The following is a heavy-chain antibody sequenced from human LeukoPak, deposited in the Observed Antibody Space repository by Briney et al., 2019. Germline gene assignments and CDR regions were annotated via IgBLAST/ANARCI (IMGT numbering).Heavy chain of an antibody. CDR2: INWNGGST. D-gene: IGHD1-26*01. CDR1: GFTFDDYG. J-gene: IGHJ4*02. CDR3: ARAVFSGSYYTHFDY. V-gene: IGHV3-20*04. Sequence: GGSLRLSCAASGFTFDDYGMSWVRQAPGKGLEWVSGINWNGGSTGYADSVKGRFTISRDNAKNSLYLQMNSLRAEDTALYYCARAVFSGSYYTHFDYWAREPWSPSPQ.